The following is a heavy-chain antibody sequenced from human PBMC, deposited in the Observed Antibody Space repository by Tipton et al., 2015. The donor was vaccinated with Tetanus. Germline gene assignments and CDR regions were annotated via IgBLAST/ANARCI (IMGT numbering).Heavy chain of an antibody. D-gene: IGHD3-3*01. CDR2: ISLSSTYI. CDR1: GFTFSTYT. J-gene: IGHJ6*02. CDR3: ARQDKRFVGAYDGMDV. V-gene: IGHV3-21*01. Sequence: SLRLSCVASGFTFSTYTMNWVRQAPGKGLEWVSSISLSSTYIDYVDSVKGRFTISRDNAKKLLFLQMNSLRAEDTAVYYCARQDKRFVGAYDGMDVWRQGTTVTVSS.